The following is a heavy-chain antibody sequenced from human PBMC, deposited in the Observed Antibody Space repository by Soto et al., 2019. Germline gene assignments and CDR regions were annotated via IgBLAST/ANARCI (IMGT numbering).Heavy chain of an antibody. CDR1: GFSLSTSGVG. Sequence: SGPTLVNPTQTLTLTCTFSGFSLSTSGVGVGWIRQPPGKALEWLALIYWDDDKRYSPSLKSRLTITKDTSKNQVVLTMTNMDPVDTATYYCAHSRITMVRGVIITVYFDYWGRGTLVTVS. CDR3: AHSRITMVRGVIITVYFDY. D-gene: IGHD3-10*01. CDR2: IYWDDDK. V-gene: IGHV2-5*02. J-gene: IGHJ4*02.